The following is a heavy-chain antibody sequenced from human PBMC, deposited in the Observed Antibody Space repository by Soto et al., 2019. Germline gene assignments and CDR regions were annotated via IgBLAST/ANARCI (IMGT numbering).Heavy chain of an antibody. V-gene: IGHV5-51*01. CDR1: GYKFSTYW. J-gene: IGHJ4*02. D-gene: IGHD2-21*02. CDR3: ARRDSLSVIDY. Sequence: GESLKISCKGSGYKFSTYWIDWVRQMPGKGLEWMGIAYPGDSDTRYSPSFQGQVTISADKSSSTAYLQWHSLKASDSAMYFCARRDSLSVIDYWGQGTQVTVSS. CDR2: AYPGDSDT.